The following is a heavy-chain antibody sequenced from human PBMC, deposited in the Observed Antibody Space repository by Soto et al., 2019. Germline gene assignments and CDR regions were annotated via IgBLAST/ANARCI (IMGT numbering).Heavy chain of an antibody. CDR2: IDPSDSYT. D-gene: IGHD2-15*01. Sequence: GESLKISCKGSGYSFTSYWISWVRQMPGKGLEWMGRIDPSDSYTNYSPSFQGHVTISADKSISTAYLQWSSLKASDTAMYYCARHGYCSGGSCHPSNWFDPWGQGTLVTVS. J-gene: IGHJ5*02. CDR3: ARHGYCSGGSCHPSNWFDP. V-gene: IGHV5-10-1*01. CDR1: GYSFTSYW.